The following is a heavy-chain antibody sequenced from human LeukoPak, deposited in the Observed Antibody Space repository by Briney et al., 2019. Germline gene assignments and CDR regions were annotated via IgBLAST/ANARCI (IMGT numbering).Heavy chain of an antibody. J-gene: IGHJ4*02. D-gene: IGHD4-17*01. V-gene: IGHV3-15*01. Sequence: PGGSLRLSCAASGFTFSNAWMNWVRQAPGKGLEWVDRIKSKTDGGTTDYAAPVKGRFTISRDDSKNTLYLQMNSLKTEDTAVYYCTTEGIPTVTDGRVYWGQGTLVTVSS. CDR3: TTEGIPTVTDGRVY. CDR1: GFTFSNAW. CDR2: IKSKTDGGTT.